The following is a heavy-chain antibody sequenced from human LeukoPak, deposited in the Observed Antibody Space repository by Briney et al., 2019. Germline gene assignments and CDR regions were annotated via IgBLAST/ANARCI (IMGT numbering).Heavy chain of an antibody. J-gene: IGHJ4*02. CDR2: IYTSGST. CDR3: ARGGAIYDSSVIEALYFDY. D-gene: IGHD3-22*01. V-gene: IGHV4-4*07. CDR1: GGSISNY. Sequence: SETLSLTCTVSGGSISNYWSWIRQPAGKGLEWIGRIYTSGSTKYNPSLKSRVTMSVDTSKNQFSLKLSSVTAADTAVYYCARGGAIYDSSVIEALYFDYWGQGTLVNVSS.